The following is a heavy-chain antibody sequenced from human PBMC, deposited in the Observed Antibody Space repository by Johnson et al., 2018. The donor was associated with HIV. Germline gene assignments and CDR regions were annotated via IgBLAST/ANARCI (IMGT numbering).Heavy chain of an antibody. V-gene: IGHV3-53*01. CDR1: GFTVSSHY. Sequence: VQLVESGGGLIQPGGSLRLSCAASGFTVSSHYMSWVRPAPGKGLEWVSVIYSGGSTYYADSVKGRFTISRDNSKNTLSLQMTSLRAEDTAVYYCARVGLTGAQTGDAFDIWGQGTMVTVSS. D-gene: IGHD7-27*01. CDR3: ARVGLTGAQTGDAFDI. CDR2: IYSGGST. J-gene: IGHJ3*02.